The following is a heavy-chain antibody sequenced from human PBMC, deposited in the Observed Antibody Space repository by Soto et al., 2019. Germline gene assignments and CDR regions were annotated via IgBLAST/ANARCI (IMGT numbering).Heavy chain of an antibody. CDR1: GFTFSSYS. D-gene: IGHD6-19*01. Sequence: EVQLVESGGGLFKPGGSRRLSGAASGFTFSSYSMNWVRKPQGKGLEWVSSISSSSSCIYYADSVKGRFTISRDNAKNSLYLQMNSLRAEDTAVYYCARAPIYRSGWYLDYWGQGTLVTVSS. V-gene: IGHV3-21*01. CDR3: ARAPIYRSGWYLDY. J-gene: IGHJ4*02. CDR2: ISSSSSCI.